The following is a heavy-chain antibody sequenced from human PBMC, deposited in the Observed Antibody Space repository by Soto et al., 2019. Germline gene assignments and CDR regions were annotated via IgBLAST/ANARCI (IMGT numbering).Heavy chain of an antibody. J-gene: IGHJ5*02. Sequence: PGGSLRLSYEGSGYPFARDAMSWVRQVPGKGLQWVASVSGSGADKHYSDSVRGRFTISRDNSKNTLFLQLNSLRAEDTAVYYCAKAAPTVTTFWDLWGQGTLVTVSS. CDR3: AKAAPTVTTFWDL. CDR2: VSGSGADK. D-gene: IGHD4-17*01. CDR1: GYPFARDA. V-gene: IGHV3-23*01.